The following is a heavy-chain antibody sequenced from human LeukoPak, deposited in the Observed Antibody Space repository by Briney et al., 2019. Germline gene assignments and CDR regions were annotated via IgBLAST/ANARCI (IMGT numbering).Heavy chain of an antibody. CDR2: ISWNSGSI. Sequence: GGSLRLSCAASGFTFDDYAMHWDRQAPGKGLEWVSGISWNSGSIGYADSVKGRLTISRDNAKNSLYLQMNSLRAEDTALYYCAKDGEYGSGSYSYWYFDLWGRGTLVTVSS. CDR3: AKDGEYGSGSYSYWYFDL. CDR1: GFTFDDYA. V-gene: IGHV3-9*01. J-gene: IGHJ2*01. D-gene: IGHD3-10*01.